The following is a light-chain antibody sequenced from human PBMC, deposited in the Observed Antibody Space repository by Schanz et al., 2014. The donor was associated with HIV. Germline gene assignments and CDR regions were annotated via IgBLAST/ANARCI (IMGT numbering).Light chain of an antibody. CDR1: SSDVGVYNY. CDR3: SSYAGSSTPYV. Sequence: QSVLTQPASVSGSPGQSITISCTGTSSDVGVYNYVSWYQQHPGKAPKIMIYEVSKRPSGVPDRFSGSKSGNTASLTVSGLQAEDEADYYCSSYAGSSTPYVFGAGTKLTVL. J-gene: IGLJ1*01. CDR2: EVS. V-gene: IGLV2-8*01.